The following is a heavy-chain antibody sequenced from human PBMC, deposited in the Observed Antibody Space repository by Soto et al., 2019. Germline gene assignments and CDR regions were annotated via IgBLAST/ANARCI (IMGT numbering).Heavy chain of an antibody. V-gene: IGHV3-33*01. D-gene: IGHD3-22*01. CDR3: ARDGARIDSSGKFDY. J-gene: IGHJ4*02. CDR1: GFKFTDYG. CDR2: SRFDGSIA. Sequence: QVQLVESGGGVVQPGRSLRLSCVASGFKFTDYGLNWVRQTPGKGLEWVAISRFDGSIAYYAESVKGRFTISRDDSRNTVYLHMNSLRGEDTAMYYCARDGARIDSSGKFDYWGQGTQVTVSS.